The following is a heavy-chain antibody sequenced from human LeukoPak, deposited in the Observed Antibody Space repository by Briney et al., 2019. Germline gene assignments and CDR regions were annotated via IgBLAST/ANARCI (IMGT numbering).Heavy chain of an antibody. J-gene: IGHJ4*02. CDR2: IGGRDDRT. D-gene: IGHD4-23*01. CDR1: GFTFTGHT. CDR3: ARTTVVTSFFDY. Sequence: GGSLRLSCTASGFTFTGHTMTWFRQAPGKGLEWVSIIGGRDDRTYYADSVQGRFTISRDNSKNILYLQMNSLRAEDTAVYYCARTTVVTSFFDYWGQGTLVTVSS. V-gene: IGHV3-23*01.